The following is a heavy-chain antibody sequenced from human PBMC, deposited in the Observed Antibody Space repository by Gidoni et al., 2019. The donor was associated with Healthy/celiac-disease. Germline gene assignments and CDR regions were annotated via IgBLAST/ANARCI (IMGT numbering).Heavy chain of an antibody. Sequence: QVQLVQSGAEVKKPGASVKVSCKASGYTFTSYYMNWVRQAPGQGLDWMGKINPSGGRTSYAQKFQGRVTMTRDTSTSTVYMELSSLSSEDTAVYYCALPGYSSGWYEAEYFQHWGQGNLVTVSS. CDR3: ALPGYSSGWYEAEYFQH. CDR2: INPSGGRT. CDR1: GYTFTSYY. J-gene: IGHJ1*01. D-gene: IGHD6-19*01. V-gene: IGHV1-46*01.